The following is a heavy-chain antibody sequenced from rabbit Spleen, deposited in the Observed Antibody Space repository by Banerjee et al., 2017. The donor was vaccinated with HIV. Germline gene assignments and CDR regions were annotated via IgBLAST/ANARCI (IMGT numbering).Heavy chain of an antibody. D-gene: IGHD8-1*01. CDR3: ARDTGSSFSSYGMDL. V-gene: IGHV1S40*01. CDR1: GVSFSFNSY. CDR2: IDTGSSGFT. Sequence: QSLEESGGDLVKPGASLTLTCTASGVSFSFNSYMCWVRQTPGKGLEWIACIDTGSSGFTYSATWAKGRFTISKTSSTTVTLQMTSLTVADTATYFCARDTGSSFSSYGMDLWGQGTLVTVS. J-gene: IGHJ6*01.